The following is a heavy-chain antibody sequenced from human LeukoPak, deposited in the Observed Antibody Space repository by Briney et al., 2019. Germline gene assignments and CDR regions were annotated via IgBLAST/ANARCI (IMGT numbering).Heavy chain of an antibody. J-gene: IGHJ4*02. CDR3: ARDKYTGYETFDY. V-gene: IGHV1-2*02. Sequence: ASVKDSCKASGYTFTGYYIHWVRQAPGKGREWMGWINPNNGGTNYAQKLQGRVTMTRDTSISTAYMELNRLTSDDTAVYYCARDKYTGYETFDYWGQGTPVTVSS. CDR1: GYTFTGYY. CDR2: INPNNGGT. D-gene: IGHD5-12*01.